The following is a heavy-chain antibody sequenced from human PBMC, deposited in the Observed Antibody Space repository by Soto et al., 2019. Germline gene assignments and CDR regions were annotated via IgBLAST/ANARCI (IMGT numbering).Heavy chain of an antibody. V-gene: IGHV3-9*01. Sequence: EVQLVESGGDFVQPGRSLRLSCAASGFTFDDYAMHWVRQAPGKGLEWVSGISWSANNIGYADSVKGRFTISRDNAKTSLYLEMNSLRTEDTALYYCAKDFYGDYIYYGMDVWGQGTTVIVPS. CDR3: AKDFYGDYIYYGMDV. D-gene: IGHD4-17*01. J-gene: IGHJ6*02. CDR2: ISWSANNI. CDR1: GFTFDDYA.